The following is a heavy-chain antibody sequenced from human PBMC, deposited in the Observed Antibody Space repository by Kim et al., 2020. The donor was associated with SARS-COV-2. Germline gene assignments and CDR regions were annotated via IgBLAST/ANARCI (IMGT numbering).Heavy chain of an antibody. CDR1: GFTFSDYY. CDR2: ISSSSSYT. CDR3: ARDFGGSGSYYSRYYYYYYGMDV. J-gene: IGHJ6*02. V-gene: IGHV3-11*06. D-gene: IGHD3-10*01. Sequence: GGSLRLSCAASGFTFSDYYMSWIRQAPGKGLEWVSYISSSSSYTNYADSVKGRFTISRDNAKNSLYLQMNSLRAEDTAVYYCARDFGGSGSYYSRYYYYYYGMDVWGQGTTVTVSS.